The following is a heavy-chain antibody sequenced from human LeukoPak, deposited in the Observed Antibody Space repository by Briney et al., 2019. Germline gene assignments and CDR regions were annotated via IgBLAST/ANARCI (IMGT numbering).Heavy chain of an antibody. J-gene: IGHJ6*03. D-gene: IGHD2-15*01. CDR1: GYTFTAYY. Sequence: ASVKVSCKASGYTFTAYYMHWVRQAPGQGLEWMGWINPNSGGTIYAQKLQGRVTMTTDTSTSTAYMELRSLRSDDTAVYYCARDHHYCSGGSCYSGGYYYMDVWGKGTTVTVSS. V-gene: IGHV1-2*02. CDR2: INPNSGGT. CDR3: ARDHHYCSGGSCYSGGYYYMDV.